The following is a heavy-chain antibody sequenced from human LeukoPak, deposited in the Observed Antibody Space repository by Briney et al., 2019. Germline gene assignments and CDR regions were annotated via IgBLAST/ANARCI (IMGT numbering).Heavy chain of an antibody. J-gene: IGHJ4*02. V-gene: IGHV3-48*03. Sequence: GGSLRLSCAASGFTFSSYEMNWVRQAPGKGLEWVSYISSSGSTIYYADSVKGRFTISRDNAKNSLYLQMNSLRAEDTAVYYCASNNRIAVAGTLDYWGQETLVTVSS. CDR2: ISSSGSTI. CDR3: ASNNRIAVAGTLDY. CDR1: GFTFSSYE. D-gene: IGHD6-19*01.